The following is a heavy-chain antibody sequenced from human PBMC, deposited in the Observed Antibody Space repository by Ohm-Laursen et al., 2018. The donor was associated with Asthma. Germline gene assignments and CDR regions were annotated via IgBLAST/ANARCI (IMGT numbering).Heavy chain of an antibody. CDR2: IYFGGST. Sequence: TLSLTCTVSGGSISSGGYYWSWIRQHPGKGLEWIGYIYFGGSTYYNPSLKSRLSISVDTSKNQFSLKVSSVTAADTAVYFCARAQYTTSPFDSWGQGTLVIVSS. D-gene: IGHD2-2*02. J-gene: IGHJ4*02. CDR3: ARAQYTTSPFDS. CDR1: GGSISSGGYY. V-gene: IGHV4-31*03.